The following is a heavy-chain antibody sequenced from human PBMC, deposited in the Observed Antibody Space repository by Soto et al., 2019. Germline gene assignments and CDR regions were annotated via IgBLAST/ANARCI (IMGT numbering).Heavy chain of an antibody. Sequence: GGSLRLSCAASGFTFSSYEMNWVRQAPGKGLEWVSYISSSGSTIYYADSVEGRFTISRDNAKNSLYLQMNSLRAEDTAVYYCARDHKGGYYYYGMDVWGQGTTVTVSS. J-gene: IGHJ6*02. CDR3: ARDHKGGYYYYGMDV. CDR2: ISSSGSTI. V-gene: IGHV3-48*03. CDR1: GFTFSSYE.